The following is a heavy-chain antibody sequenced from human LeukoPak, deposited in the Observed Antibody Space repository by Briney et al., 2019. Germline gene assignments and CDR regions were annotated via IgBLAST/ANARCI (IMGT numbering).Heavy chain of an antibody. CDR2: SGGGSSRT. J-gene: IGHJ4*02. D-gene: IGHD3-22*01. V-gene: IGHV3-23*01. CDR1: GFTFSSYA. CDR3: ASSYGSSAYYPFDY. Sequence: GGSLRLSCAASGFTFSSYAMSWVRQAPGKGLEWVSLASGGGSSRTYYADSVKGRFTISRDNSKNTLYLQMNTLRAEDTAIYYCASSYGSSAYYPFDYWGQGTLVTVFS.